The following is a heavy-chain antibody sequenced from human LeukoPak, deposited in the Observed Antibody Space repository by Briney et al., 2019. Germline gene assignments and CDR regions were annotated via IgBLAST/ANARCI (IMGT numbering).Heavy chain of an antibody. D-gene: IGHD3-22*01. Sequence: SETLSLTCAVSGYSIRSGHYWGWIRQSPGKGLEWIGSINHSGITEYNPSLKSRVTLSVDTSKNQFSLQLRSVTAADRALYYCARSGDYIKEGLGYWGQGTQVTVSS. CDR2: INHSGIT. V-gene: IGHV4-38-2*01. CDR1: GYSIRSGHY. J-gene: IGHJ4*02. CDR3: ARSGDYIKEGLGY.